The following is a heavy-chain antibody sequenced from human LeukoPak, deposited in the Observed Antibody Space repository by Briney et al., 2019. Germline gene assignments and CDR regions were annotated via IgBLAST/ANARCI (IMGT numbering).Heavy chain of an antibody. CDR3: ARGDQQQLVLYYYYYMDV. CDR1: GGSISSSSYY. D-gene: IGHD6-13*01. Sequence: SETLSLTCTVSGGSISSSSYYWGWIRQPPGKGLEWIGYIYHSGSTYYNPSLKSRVTISVDRSKNQFSLKLSSVTAADTAVYYCARGDQQQLVLYYYYYMDVWGKGTTVTVSS. CDR2: IYHSGST. V-gene: IGHV4-30-2*01. J-gene: IGHJ6*03.